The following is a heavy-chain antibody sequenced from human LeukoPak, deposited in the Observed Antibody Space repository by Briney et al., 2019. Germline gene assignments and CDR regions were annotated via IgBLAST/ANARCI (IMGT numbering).Heavy chain of an antibody. D-gene: IGHD6-19*01. CDR3: ARASSGWYDY. CDR2: MNPNSGNT. V-gene: IGHV1-8*03. Sequence: ASVKVSCKASGYTFTSYDINWVRQATGQGLEWMGWMNPNSGNTGYAQKFQGRVTITADKSTSTAYMELSSLRSEDTAVYYCARASSGWYDYWGQGTLVTVSS. J-gene: IGHJ4*02. CDR1: GYTFTSYD.